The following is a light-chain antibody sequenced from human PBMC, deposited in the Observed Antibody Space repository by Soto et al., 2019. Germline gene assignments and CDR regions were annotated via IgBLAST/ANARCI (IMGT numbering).Light chain of an antibody. CDR2: GTS. Sequence: EIVMTQSPATLSVSPGERATLSCRASQSVGSNLAWYQQKPGQAPRLLIYGTSTRATGIPARFSGSGSGTEFTLTISSLQSEDFAAYYCQQYNHWPTFGQGTKVEIK. CDR3: QQYNHWPT. CDR1: QSVGSN. J-gene: IGKJ1*01. V-gene: IGKV3-15*01.